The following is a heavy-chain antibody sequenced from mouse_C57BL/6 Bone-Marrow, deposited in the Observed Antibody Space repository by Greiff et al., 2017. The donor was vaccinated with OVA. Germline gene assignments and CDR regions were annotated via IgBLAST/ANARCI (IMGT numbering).Heavy chain of an antibody. D-gene: IGHD2-4*01. CDR1: GYTFTSYG. J-gene: IGHJ3*01. V-gene: IGHV1-81*01. CDR3: AREGGDYAAY. CDR2: IYPRSGNP. Sequence: VMLVESGAELARPGASVKLSCTASGYTFTSYGISWVKQRTGQGLEWIGEIYPRSGNPYYNEKFKGKATLTADKSSSTAYMELRSLTSEDSAVYFCAREGGDYAAYWGQGTLVTVSA.